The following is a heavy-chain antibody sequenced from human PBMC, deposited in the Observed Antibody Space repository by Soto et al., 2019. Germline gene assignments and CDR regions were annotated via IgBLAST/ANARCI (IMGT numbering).Heavy chain of an antibody. V-gene: IGHV4-61*08. CDR1: GDSVSSGDYY. CDR2: VYFSGST. J-gene: IGHJ5*02. Sequence: SETLSLTCSVSGDSVSSGDYYWSWIRQPPGKGLEWIGHVYFSGSTNYIPSLKSRLTMSVDTAKNQFSLKLNSATAADTAVYYCARIPVDTYMIYWSDPWGQGTQVTVSS. D-gene: IGHD3-16*01. CDR3: ARIPVDTYMIYWSDP.